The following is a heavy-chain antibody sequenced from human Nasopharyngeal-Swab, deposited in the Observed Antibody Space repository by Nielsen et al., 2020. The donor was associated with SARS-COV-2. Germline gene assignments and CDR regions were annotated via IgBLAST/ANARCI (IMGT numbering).Heavy chain of an antibody. Sequence: GGSLRLSCAASGFTFSSYSMNWVRQAPGKGLEWVSSISSSSSYIYYADSVKGRFTISRDNAKNSPYLQMNSLRAEDTAVYYCARDYISAENRWFGEHGWFDPWGQGTLVTVSS. CDR1: GFTFSSYS. CDR2: ISSSSSYI. V-gene: IGHV3-21*01. J-gene: IGHJ5*02. CDR3: ARDYISAENRWFGEHGWFDP. D-gene: IGHD3-10*01.